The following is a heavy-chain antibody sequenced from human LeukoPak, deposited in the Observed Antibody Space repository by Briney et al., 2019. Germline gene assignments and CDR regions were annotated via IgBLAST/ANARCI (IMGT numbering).Heavy chain of an antibody. CDR3: ARLDLVGDRDSGALDI. CDR1: GGSISGSSYY. D-gene: IGHD1-26*01. J-gene: IGHJ3*02. Sequence: SETLSLTCTVSGGSISGSSYYWGWIRQPPGTGLEWIGSIYYSGSTYYNPSLKSRVTISVDTSKNQFSLKLSSVTAADTAVYYCARLDLVGDRDSGALDIWGQGTMVTVSS. CDR2: IYYSGST. V-gene: IGHV4-39*01.